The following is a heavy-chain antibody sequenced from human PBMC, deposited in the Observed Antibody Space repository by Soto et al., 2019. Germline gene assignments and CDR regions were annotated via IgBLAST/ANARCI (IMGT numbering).Heavy chain of an antibody. CDR3: ARLLEIVAAAGSKRLNWFDP. CDR2: IYYSGST. V-gene: IGHV4-39*01. Sequence: QLQLQESGPGLVKPSETLSLTCTVPGGSISSSSYYWGWIHQPPGKGLEWIGSIYYSGSTYYNPSLKRRVTISVDTSKNQFSLKLSSVTAADTAVYYCARLLEIVAAAGSKRLNWFDPWGQGTLVTVSS. CDR1: GGSISSSSYY. D-gene: IGHD6-13*01. J-gene: IGHJ5*02.